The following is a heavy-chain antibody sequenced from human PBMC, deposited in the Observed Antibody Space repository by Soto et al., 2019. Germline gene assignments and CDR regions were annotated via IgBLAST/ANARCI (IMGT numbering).Heavy chain of an antibody. V-gene: IGHV1-18*01. CDR2: ISDYNGNT. J-gene: IGHJ6*02. CDR1: GYTFSSYG. Sequence: QAQLVQSGVEVKKAGASVKVSCKASGYTFSSYGISWARQAPGQGLEWMGWISDYNGNTQYAQKFQGRVFMTTDTATRTAYRELRGLRSDDTAVYFCAREGYYSGSGTYSPPRFYGMDVWGQGTTVTVSS. D-gene: IGHD3-10*01. CDR3: AREGYYSGSGTYSPPRFYGMDV.